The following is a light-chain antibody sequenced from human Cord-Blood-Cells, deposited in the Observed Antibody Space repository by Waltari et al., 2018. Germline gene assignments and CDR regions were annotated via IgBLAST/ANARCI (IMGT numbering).Light chain of an antibody. CDR3: QQYNNWPPWT. CDR1: QSGSSN. Sequence: EIVMTPSPATQSVSPGDRGTLPCRASQSGSSNLAWYQQKPGQAPRLPIYGASTRATGIPARFSGSGSGTEFTLTISSLQSEDFAVYYCQQYNNWPPWTFGQGTKVEIK. J-gene: IGKJ1*01. V-gene: IGKV3-15*01. CDR2: GAS.